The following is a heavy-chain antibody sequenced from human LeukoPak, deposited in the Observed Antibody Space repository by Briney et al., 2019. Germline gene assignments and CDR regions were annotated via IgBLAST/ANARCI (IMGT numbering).Heavy chain of an antibody. Sequence: QSGGSLRLSCAASGFTLSSYAMSWVRQAPGKGLEWVSIIYPGGATYYADSVKGRFTISRDNLKNTLYLHMKSLRVEDTAVYYCARPSQFRDYYGMDVWGQGTTVTVSS. J-gene: IGHJ6*02. CDR2: IYPGGAT. CDR1: GFTLSSYA. V-gene: IGHV3-23*01. CDR3: ARPSQFRDYYGMDV.